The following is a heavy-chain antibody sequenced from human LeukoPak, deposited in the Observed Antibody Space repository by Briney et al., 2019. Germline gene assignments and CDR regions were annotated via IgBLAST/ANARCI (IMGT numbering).Heavy chain of an antibody. D-gene: IGHD1-7*01. J-gene: IGHJ4*02. V-gene: IGHV1-69*04. CDR3: ARERTYELPDY. CDR1: GYTFTIYG. Sequence: ASVKVSCKASGYTFTIYGISWVRQAPGQGLEWVGRIIPILGIANYAQKFQGRVTITADKSTSTAYMELSSLRSEDTAVYYCARERTYELPDYWGQGTLVTVSS. CDR2: IIPILGIA.